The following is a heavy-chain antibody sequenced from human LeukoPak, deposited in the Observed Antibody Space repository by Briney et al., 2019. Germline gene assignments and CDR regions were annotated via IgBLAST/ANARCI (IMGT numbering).Heavy chain of an antibody. CDR1: GFIVAAYY. CDR3: ARDRNRQSPGAGDY. V-gene: IGHV1-2*02. J-gene: IGHJ4*02. D-gene: IGHD1-14*01. CDR2: INPNTGDP. Sequence: ASLKVSCKASGFIVAAYYIHWVRLAPGQGLGWMACINPNTGDPNYAQKFQGRISMTWDVPLSTAYLELTRVTTEDSPIYYCARDRNRQSPGAGDYWGQGTPGTVSS.